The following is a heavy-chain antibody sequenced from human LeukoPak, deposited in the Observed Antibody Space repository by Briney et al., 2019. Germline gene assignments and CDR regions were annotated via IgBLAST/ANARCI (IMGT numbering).Heavy chain of an antibody. J-gene: IGHJ5*02. CDR2: ISSSGTYI. Sequence: SGGSLRLSCAASGFTFSSYNMNWVRQAPGKGLEWVSSISSSGTYIYHADSVKGRFTTSRDNAKNSLYLQMNSLRAEDTAVYYCARDSSSWYNWFDPWGQGTLVTVSS. V-gene: IGHV3-21*01. CDR1: GFTFSSYN. CDR3: ARDSSSWYNWFDP. D-gene: IGHD6-13*01.